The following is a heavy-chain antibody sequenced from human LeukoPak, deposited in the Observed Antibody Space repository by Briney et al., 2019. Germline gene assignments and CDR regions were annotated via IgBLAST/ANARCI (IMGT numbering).Heavy chain of an antibody. D-gene: IGHD3-3*01. J-gene: IGHJ4*02. CDR3: ARSRSPITIFGVVYPLDY. V-gene: IGHV3-7*01. CDR2: MKQDGSEK. Sequence: GGSLRLSCAASGFTFSSYAMSWVRQAPGKGLEWVANMKQDGSEKYYVDSVKGRFTISRDNAKNSLYLQMNSLRAEDTAVYYCARSRSPITIFGVVYPLDYWGQGTLVTVSS. CDR1: GFTFSSYA.